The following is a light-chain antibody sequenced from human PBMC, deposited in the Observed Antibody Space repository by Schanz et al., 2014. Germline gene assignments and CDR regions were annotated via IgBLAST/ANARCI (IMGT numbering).Light chain of an antibody. CDR1: SSDVGGYNY. CDR2: EVS. Sequence: QSALTQPPSASGSPGQSVTISCTGTSSDVGGYNYVSWYQQHPGKAPKLMIYEVSKRPSGVPDRFSGSKSGNTASLTVSGLQAEDEADYHCAAWDDSLQGWVFGGGTKLTVL. J-gene: IGLJ3*02. CDR3: AAWDDSLQGWV. V-gene: IGLV2-8*01.